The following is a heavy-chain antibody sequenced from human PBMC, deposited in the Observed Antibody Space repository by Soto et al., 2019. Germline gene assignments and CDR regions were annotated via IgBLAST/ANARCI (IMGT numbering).Heavy chain of an antibody. Sequence: ASVKVSCKASGGTFSSYAISWVRQAPGQGLEWMGGIIPIFGTANYAQKFQGRVTITADESTSTAYMELSSLRSEDTAVYYCARGSSSEGGDYYYYGMDVWGQGTAVTVSS. D-gene: IGHD6-6*01. CDR1: GGTFSSYA. CDR3: ARGSSSEGGDYYYYGMDV. V-gene: IGHV1-69*13. J-gene: IGHJ6*02. CDR2: IIPIFGTA.